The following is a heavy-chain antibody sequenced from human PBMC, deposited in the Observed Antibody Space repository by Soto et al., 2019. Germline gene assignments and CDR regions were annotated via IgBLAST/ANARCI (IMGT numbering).Heavy chain of an antibody. J-gene: IGHJ6*02. D-gene: IGHD6-13*01. CDR1: GYSFTSYW. CDR3: ARTSAAGKYYYGMDV. Sequence: ESLKISRKGSGYSFTSYWIVWVRQMPAKGLEWMGIIYPGDSDTRYSPSFQGQVTISADKSISTAYLQWSSLKASDTAMYYCARTSAAGKYYYGMDVWGQGTTVTVSS. CDR2: IYPGDSDT. V-gene: IGHV5-51*01.